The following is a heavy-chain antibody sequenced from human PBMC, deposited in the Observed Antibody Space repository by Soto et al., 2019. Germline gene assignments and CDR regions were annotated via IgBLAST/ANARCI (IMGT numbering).Heavy chain of an antibody. V-gene: IGHV3-74*01. J-gene: IGHJ4*02. Sequence: GGSLRLSCAASGFTFSSYWMHWVRQAPGKGLVWVSRINSDGSSTSYADSVKGRFTISRDNAKNTLYLQMNSLRAEDTAVYYCAGDHSDSYYFDYWGQGTLVTVSS. CDR3: AGDHSDSYYFDY. D-gene: IGHD1-26*01. CDR2: INSDGSST. CDR1: GFTFSSYW.